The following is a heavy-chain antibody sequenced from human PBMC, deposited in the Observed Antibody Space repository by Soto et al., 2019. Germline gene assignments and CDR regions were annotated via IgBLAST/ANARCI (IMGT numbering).Heavy chain of an antibody. V-gene: IGHV4-39*01. J-gene: IGHJ5*02. Sequence: PSETLSLTCTVPGGSISSSSYYWGWIRQPPGKGLEWIGSIYYSGSTYYNPSLKSRVTISVDTSKNQFSLKLSSVTAADTAVYYCARHLIFLEWLLNHPGWFDPWGQGTLVTVSS. CDR1: GGSISSSSYY. CDR3: ARHLIFLEWLLNHPGWFDP. D-gene: IGHD3-3*01. CDR2: IYYSGST.